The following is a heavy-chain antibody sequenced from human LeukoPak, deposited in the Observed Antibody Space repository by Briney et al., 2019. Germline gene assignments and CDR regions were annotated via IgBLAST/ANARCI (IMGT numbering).Heavy chain of an antibody. CDR2: IYYSGTT. V-gene: IGHV4-39*07. D-gene: IGHD6-13*01. J-gene: IGHJ6*03. Sequence: SETLSLTCTVSGGSISSSPYYWGWIRQPPGKGLEWIGSIYYSGTTHYSPSLESRVTISVDTSKNQFSLKLASVTAADTAVYYCARGAAATEDYYMDVWGKGTTVTVSS. CDR3: ARGAAATEDYYMDV. CDR1: GGSISSSPYY.